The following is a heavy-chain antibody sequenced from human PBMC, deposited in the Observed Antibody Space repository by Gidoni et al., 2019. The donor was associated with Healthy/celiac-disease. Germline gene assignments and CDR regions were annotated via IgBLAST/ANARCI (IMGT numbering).Heavy chain of an antibody. CDR1: GYTFTSYY. D-gene: IGHD3-9*01. V-gene: IGHV1-46*01. Sequence: QVQLVQSGAEVKKPGASVKVSCKASGYTFTSYYMHWGRQAPGQGLEWMGIINPSRCSTSYAQKFQGRVSMTRDTSTSTVYMELSSLRSEDTSVYYCARGEYYDILTGYYTRAGWFDPWGQGTLVTVSS. CDR3: ARGEYYDILTGYYTRAGWFDP. J-gene: IGHJ5*02. CDR2: INPSRCST.